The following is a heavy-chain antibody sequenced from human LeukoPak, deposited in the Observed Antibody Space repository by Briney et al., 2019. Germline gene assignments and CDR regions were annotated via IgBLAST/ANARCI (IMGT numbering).Heavy chain of an antibody. CDR2: ISSSSSYI. CDR3: ATYRQVLLPFES. Sequence: GGSLRLSCAASGFTFSTYSMNWVRQAPGKGLEWVSSISSSSSYIYYADSVKGRFTISRDNSKNTLYLQMNSLRAEDTAIYYCATYRQVLLPFESWGQGTLVTVSS. J-gene: IGHJ4*02. D-gene: IGHD2-8*02. V-gene: IGHV3-21*04. CDR1: GFTFSTYS.